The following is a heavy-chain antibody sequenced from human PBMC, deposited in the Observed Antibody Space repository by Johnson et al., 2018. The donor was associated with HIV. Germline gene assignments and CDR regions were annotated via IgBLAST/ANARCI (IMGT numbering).Heavy chain of an antibody. CDR3: AKDGGMWSYTFDV. J-gene: IGHJ3*01. Sequence: VQLVESGGGLVQPGGSLRLSCAASGFTFSSYAMNWVRQAPRKGLEWISVIYSGGSTYYADSVKGRFTISRDNSKNTLYLQMNSLRAEDTAVYYCAKDGGMWSYTFDVWGQGTLVSVSS. CDR1: GFTFSSYA. D-gene: IGHD3-16*01. CDR2: IYSGGST. V-gene: IGHV3-23*04.